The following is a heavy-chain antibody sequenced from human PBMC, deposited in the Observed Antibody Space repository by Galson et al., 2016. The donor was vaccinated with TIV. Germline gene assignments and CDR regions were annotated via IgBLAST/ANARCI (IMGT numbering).Heavy chain of an antibody. V-gene: IGHV3-48*04. D-gene: IGHD2-2*01. CDR2: ISISSSTI. CDR3: ARAGHCSRTSCYGSMDV. CDR1: GLSFSNSR. Sequence: LRLSCAASGLSFSNSRMNWVRQTPGKGLEWVSYISISSSTISYADPVKGRFTVSRDNAKNSLYLQMNSLRAEDTAVYYCARAGHCSRTSCYGSMDVWGQGTTVTVSS. J-gene: IGHJ6*02.